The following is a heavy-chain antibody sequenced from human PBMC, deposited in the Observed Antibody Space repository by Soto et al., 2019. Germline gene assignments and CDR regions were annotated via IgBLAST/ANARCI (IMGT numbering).Heavy chain of an antibody. J-gene: IGHJ5*02. CDR1: EGYSSSGDCY. CDR2: IYYSGST. D-gene: IGHD2-21*02. V-gene: IGHV4-30-4*01. CDR3: ASLRIVVVTAIQGWFDP. Sequence: PSETQPLTWTVSEGYSSSGDCYWSWNHQPPGKGLEWIGYIYYSGSTSYNPSLKSRVTISVDTSKNQFSLKLSSVTAADTAVYYCASLRIVVVTAIQGWFDPWGQGTLVTVSS.